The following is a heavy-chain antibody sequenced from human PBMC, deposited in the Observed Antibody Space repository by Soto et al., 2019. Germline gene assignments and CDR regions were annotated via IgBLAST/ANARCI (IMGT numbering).Heavy chain of an antibody. V-gene: IGHV4-34*01. CDR1: GGSFSGYS. CDR2: INHTGST. Sequence: QVQLQQWGAGLLKPSETLSLTCAVYGGSFSGYSWTWIRQPPGTGLEWIGEINHTGSTNYNPSLKSRVTISVDTSKNQFSLKLTSVTAADAAVDYCARDKITGLVDYWGQGTLVTVSS. CDR3: ARDKITGLVDY. D-gene: IGHD2-8*02. J-gene: IGHJ4*02.